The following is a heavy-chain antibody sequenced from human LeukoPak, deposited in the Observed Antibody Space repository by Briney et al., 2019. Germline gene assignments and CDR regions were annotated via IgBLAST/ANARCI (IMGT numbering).Heavy chain of an antibody. CDR1: GGSITSTNW. V-gene: IGHV4-4*02. D-gene: IGHD2-8*01. CDR3: SRENGAFSPFGY. Sequence: SETLSLTCGVSGGSITSTNWWSWVRQPPGQGPEWIGEISLSGLTNYNPSLKSRVTMALDKSKNHLSLNLTSVTAADTAVYYCSRENGAFSPFGYWGQGTLVTVPS. J-gene: IGHJ4*02. CDR2: ISLSGLT.